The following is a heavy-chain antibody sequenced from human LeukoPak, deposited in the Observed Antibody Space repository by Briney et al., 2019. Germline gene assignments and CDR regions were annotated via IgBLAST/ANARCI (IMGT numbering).Heavy chain of an antibody. V-gene: IGHV4-61*08. CDR2: IYYSVST. Sequence: SETLSLTCTVSGGSVSSGDYYWSWIRQPPGKGLEWIGYIYYSVSTNYNPSLKSRVTMSVDSSKNQFSLKLSSVTAADTAVYYCARTTRGAPKPGTNPFQRIRVNDAFDIWGQGTMVTVSS. D-gene: IGHD1-1*01. CDR3: ARTTRGAPKPGTNPFQRIRVNDAFDI. CDR1: GGSVSSGDYY. J-gene: IGHJ3*02.